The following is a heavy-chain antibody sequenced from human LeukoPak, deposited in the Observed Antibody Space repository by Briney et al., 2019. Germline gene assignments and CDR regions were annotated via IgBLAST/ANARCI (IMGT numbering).Heavy chain of an antibody. CDR3: ARSQWLPDDAFDI. J-gene: IGHJ3*02. CDR1: GFTFSTAW. Sequence: GGSLRLSCAASGFTFSTAWVSWVRQAPGKGLEWVANIKQDGSEKYYVDSVKGRFTISRDNAKNSLYLQMNSLRAEDTAVYYCARSQWLPDDAFDIWGQGTMVTVSS. CDR2: IKQDGSEK. D-gene: IGHD3-22*01. V-gene: IGHV3-7*01.